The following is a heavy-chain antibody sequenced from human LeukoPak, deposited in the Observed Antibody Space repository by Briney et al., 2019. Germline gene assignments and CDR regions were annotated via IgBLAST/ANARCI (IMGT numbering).Heavy chain of an antibody. J-gene: IGHJ6*02. V-gene: IGHV3-7*03. Sequence: QTGGSLRLSCAASGFTFSRHWMDWVRRAPGKGLEWVANIKQDGSAKPYVDSVKGRFTISRDNAKNSLFLQMNSLRAEDTAVYYCARGVPGYSSGWSNPYYYGMDVWGQGTTVTVSS. D-gene: IGHD6-19*01. CDR3: ARGVPGYSSGWSNPYYYGMDV. CDR1: GFTFSRHW. CDR2: IKQDGSAK.